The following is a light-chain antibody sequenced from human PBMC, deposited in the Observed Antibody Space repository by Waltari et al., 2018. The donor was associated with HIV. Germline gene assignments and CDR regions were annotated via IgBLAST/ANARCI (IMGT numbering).Light chain of an antibody. V-gene: IGLV2-23*02. CDR3: LTYVSDSGTWK. J-gene: IGLJ3*02. Sequence: QSPLTQPASVSGNPGPSVTITCTGTNIDVGNYNLVSCYQQHPGKAPKLLIYDVSKRPSGVSSRFSGSKSGYWASLTISGLLAEDESYYFCLTYVSDSGTWKFGGGTYLTV. CDR1: NIDVGNYNL. CDR2: DVS.